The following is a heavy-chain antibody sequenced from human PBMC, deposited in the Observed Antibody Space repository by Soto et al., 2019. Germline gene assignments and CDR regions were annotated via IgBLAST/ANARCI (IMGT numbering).Heavy chain of an antibody. CDR1: GFTFSTYS. CDR3: ARDNGLAGSFDP. D-gene: IGHD2-21*01. CDR2: ISYTSTTI. J-gene: IGHJ5*02. Sequence: GGSLRLSCAASGFTFSTYSMNWVRQAPGKGLEWVSYISYTSTTIYYADSVRGRFTISRDNAKNSLFLQMNSLRDEDTAVYYCARDNGLAGSFDPWGQGTLVTVSS. V-gene: IGHV3-48*02.